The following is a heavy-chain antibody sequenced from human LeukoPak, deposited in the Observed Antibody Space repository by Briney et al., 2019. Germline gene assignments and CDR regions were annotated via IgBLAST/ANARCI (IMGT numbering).Heavy chain of an antibody. CDR3: ARRGCIGGSCYGY. V-gene: IGHV5-51*01. CDR1: GYSFSNDW. CDR2: IYPADSDT. Sequence: AGESLKISWKGSGYSFSNDWIGWVRQMPGKGLEWMGIIYPADSDTKYSPSFQGQVTISAHKSISTAYLQWNSLGASDTAMYYCARRGCIGGSCYGYWGQGTLVTVSS. D-gene: IGHD2-15*01. J-gene: IGHJ4*02.